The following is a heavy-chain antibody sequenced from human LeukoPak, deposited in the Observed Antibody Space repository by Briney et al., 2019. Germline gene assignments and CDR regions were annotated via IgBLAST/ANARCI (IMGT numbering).Heavy chain of an antibody. D-gene: IGHD2-2*02. CDR1: GFTFSTHA. Sequence: HSGGSLRLSWAASGFTFSTHAISWVRQAPGKGLEWVSVISGSGPTTFYADSVKGRFTISRDNAKKSLFLQRNSLRAEDTAVYYCARVNGLVEVPVAILEDVWGQGTTVTVSS. V-gene: IGHV3-23*01. J-gene: IGHJ6*02. CDR3: ARVNGLVEVPVAILEDV. CDR2: ISGSGPTT.